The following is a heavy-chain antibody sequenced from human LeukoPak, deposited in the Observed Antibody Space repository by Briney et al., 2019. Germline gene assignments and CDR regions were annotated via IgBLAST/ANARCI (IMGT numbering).Heavy chain of an antibody. CDR2: ISSSSSYI. D-gene: IGHD3-22*01. CDR1: GFTFSSYS. V-gene: IGHV3-21*01. J-gene: IGHJ4*02. Sequence: GGSLRLSYAASGFTFSSYSMNWVRQAPGKGLEWVSSISSSSSYIYYADSVKGRFTISRDNAKNSLYLQMNSLRAEDTAVYYCARVRETYFSDSRGWELPYWGQGTLVTVSS. CDR3: ARVRETYFSDSRGWELPY.